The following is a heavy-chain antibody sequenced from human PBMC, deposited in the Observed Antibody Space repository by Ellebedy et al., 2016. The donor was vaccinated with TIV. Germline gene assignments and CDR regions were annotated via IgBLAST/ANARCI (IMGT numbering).Heavy chain of an antibody. Sequence: GGSLRLSCAASGFTFSSYAMSWVRQAPGKGLEWVSAISGSGGSTYYADSVKGRFTISRDNSKNTLYLQMNSLKTEDTAVYFCTTDNVIPVPGPDDGYYFGMDVWGQGTTVTVSS. CDR3: TTDNVIPVPGPDDGYYFGMDV. CDR1: GFTFSSYA. D-gene: IGHD6-19*01. CDR2: ISGSGGST. V-gene: IGHV3-23*01. J-gene: IGHJ6*02.